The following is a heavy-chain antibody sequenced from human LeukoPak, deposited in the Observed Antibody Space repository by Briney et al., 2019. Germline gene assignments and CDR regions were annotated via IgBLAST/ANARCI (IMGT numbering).Heavy chain of an antibody. V-gene: IGHV4-34*01. J-gene: IGHJ6*03. CDR1: GGSFSGYY. CDR2: INHSGST. CDR3: ARDYRYCSGGSCYTRPSYYYMDV. Sequence: SETLSLTCAVYGGSFSGYYWSWIRQPPGKGLEWIGEINHSGSTNYNPSLKSRVTISVDTSKNQFSLELSSVTAAETALYYCARDYRYCSGGSCYTRPSYYYMDVWGKRNTVTGPS. D-gene: IGHD2-15*01.